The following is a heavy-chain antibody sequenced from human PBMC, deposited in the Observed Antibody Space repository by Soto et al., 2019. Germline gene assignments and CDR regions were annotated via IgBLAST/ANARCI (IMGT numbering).Heavy chain of an antibody. V-gene: IGHV4-4*02. Sequence: QVLLQESGPGLVKPSETLSLTCALSGASISSDNWWTWVRQSPGKGLEWIGEVYHSGGANYNPFLKSRVTISVDSYDNHFSLRLNSVTAADTALYFCARASASSLVRGAVINWGRGTQVTVSS. D-gene: IGHD3-10*01. CDR1: GASISSDNW. CDR3: ARASASSLVRGAVIN. J-gene: IGHJ4*02. CDR2: VYHSGGA.